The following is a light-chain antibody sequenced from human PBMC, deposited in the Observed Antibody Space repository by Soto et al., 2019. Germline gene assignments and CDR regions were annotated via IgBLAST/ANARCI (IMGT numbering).Light chain of an antibody. CDR2: GAS. Sequence: EIVLTQSPATLSSSPGERATLSCRASQTVSSKLAWYQHKPGQAPRLLTYGASTRAPSIPARFSGSGSGTDFSLTIRRLEPDDFAVYYCQKYGNFWTFGQGTKVDIK. CDR1: QTVSSK. V-gene: IGKV3-11*01. CDR3: QKYGNFWT. J-gene: IGKJ1*01.